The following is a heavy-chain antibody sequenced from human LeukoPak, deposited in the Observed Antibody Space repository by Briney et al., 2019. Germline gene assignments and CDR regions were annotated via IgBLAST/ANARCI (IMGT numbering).Heavy chain of an antibody. CDR1: GGSISGYY. V-gene: IGHV4-59*01. Sequence: PSETLSLTCTVSGGSISGYYWNWIRQSPEKGLEWIGYIYYSGTINYNPSLKARVTMSIDTSKNQFSLKASSVTAADTAVYYCAKSKSLGLQYFDNWGQGTLATVSS. CDR2: IYYSGTI. J-gene: IGHJ4*02. CDR3: AKSKSLGLQYFDN. D-gene: IGHD1-7*01.